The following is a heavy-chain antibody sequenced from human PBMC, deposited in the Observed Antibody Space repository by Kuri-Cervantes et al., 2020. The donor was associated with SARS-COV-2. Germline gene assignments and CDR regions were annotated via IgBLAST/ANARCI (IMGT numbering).Heavy chain of an antibody. CDR1: GYTFTSYG. Sequence: ASVKVSCKASGYTFTSYGISWVRQAPGQGLEWMGWISAYNGNTNYAQKLQGRVTMTTDTSTSTAYMELRSLRPDDTAVYYCASGSIAAAGTLPSFDYWGQGTLVTVSS. CDR3: ASGSIAAAGTLPSFDY. CDR2: ISAYNGNT. V-gene: IGHV1-18*01. J-gene: IGHJ4*02. D-gene: IGHD6-13*01.